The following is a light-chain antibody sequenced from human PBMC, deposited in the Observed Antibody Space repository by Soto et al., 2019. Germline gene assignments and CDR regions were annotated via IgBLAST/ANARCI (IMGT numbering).Light chain of an antibody. CDR3: QSYDSSLSGYV. V-gene: IGLV1-40*01. CDR2: GNS. Sequence: QSVLTQPPSMSGAPGQRVTISCTGSSSNIGAGYDVHWYQQLPGTAPKLLMYGNSNRPSGVPDRFSGSKSGTSASLAITGLQAXDEADYYCQSYDSSLSGYVFGTGTKVTVL. J-gene: IGLJ1*01. CDR1: SSNIGAGYD.